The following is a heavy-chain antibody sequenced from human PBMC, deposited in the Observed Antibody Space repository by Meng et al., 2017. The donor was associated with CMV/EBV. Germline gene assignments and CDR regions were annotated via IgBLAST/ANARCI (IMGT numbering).Heavy chain of an antibody. D-gene: IGHD2-2*01. J-gene: IGHJ3*02. CDR3: ARKAQDCSSTSCYPFDI. CDR2: INHSGST. V-gene: IGHV4-34*01. Sequence: SETLSLTCAVYGGSFSGNYCSWIRQPPGKGLECIGEINHSGSTNYNPSLKSRVTISVDTSKNQFSLKLSSVTAADTAVYYCARKAQDCSSTSCYPFDIWGQGTMVTVSS. CDR1: GGSFSGNY.